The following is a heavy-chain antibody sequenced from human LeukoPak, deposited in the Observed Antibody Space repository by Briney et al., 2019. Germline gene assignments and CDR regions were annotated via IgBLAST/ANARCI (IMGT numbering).Heavy chain of an antibody. D-gene: IGHD3-22*01. CDR2: INPNSGGT. J-gene: IGHJ4*02. CDR3: ARDLPPYYDSSGYYPDY. V-gene: IGHV1-2*02. Sequence: ASVKVSCKASGYTFTGYYMHWVRQAPGQGREWMGWINPNSGGTNYAQKFQGTVTMTRDTSISTAYMELSRLRSDDTAVYYCARDLPPYYDSSGYYPDYWGQGTLVTVSS. CDR1: GYTFTGYY.